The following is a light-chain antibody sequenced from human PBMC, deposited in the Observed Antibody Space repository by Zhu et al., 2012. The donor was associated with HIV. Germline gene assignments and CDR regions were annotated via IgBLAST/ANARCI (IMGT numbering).Light chain of an antibody. Sequence: VLTQSPGTLSLSPGDRATLSCRASQSVTNDYLAWYQQKPGQAPRLLIYGASSRATGIPDRFSGSGSGTDFILTISRVEPEDFAVYYCHQYLSSPETFGQGTKVEIK. V-gene: IGKV3-20*01. J-gene: IGKJ1*01. CDR1: QSVTNDY. CDR3: HQYLSSPET. CDR2: GAS.